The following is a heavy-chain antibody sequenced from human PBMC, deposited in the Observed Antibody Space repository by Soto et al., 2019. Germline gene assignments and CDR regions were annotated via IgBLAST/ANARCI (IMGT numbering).Heavy chain of an antibody. CDR1: GFTFSSYA. Sequence: PGGSLRLSCAASGFTFSSYAMHWVRQAPGKGLEWVAVISYDGSNKYYADSVKGRFTISRDNSKNTLYLQMNSLRAEDTAVYYCAREELLGDAFDIWGQGTMVTVSS. V-gene: IGHV3-30-3*01. CDR3: AREELLGDAFDI. D-gene: IGHD1-26*01. CDR2: ISYDGSNK. J-gene: IGHJ3*02.